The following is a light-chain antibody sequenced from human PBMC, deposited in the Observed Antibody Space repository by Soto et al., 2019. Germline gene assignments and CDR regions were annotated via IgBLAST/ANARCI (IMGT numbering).Light chain of an antibody. J-gene: IGKJ4*01. CDR3: QEYVYYST. V-gene: IGKV1-5*01. CDR2: HAS. Sequence: DIQMTQSPSTLSASVGDRVTITCRASQSINSWLSWYQQSPGKAPKLLIYHASTLESGAPSRFSGSGSGTEFTLTISSLQPDDFATYYCQEYVYYSTFGGGTKVEIK. CDR1: QSINSW.